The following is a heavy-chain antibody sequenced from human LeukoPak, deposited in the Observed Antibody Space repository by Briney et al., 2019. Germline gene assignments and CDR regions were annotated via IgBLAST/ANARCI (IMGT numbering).Heavy chain of an antibody. V-gene: IGHV3-7*01. CDR2: IKPDGGEK. CDR3: AREVNRGTNYGDY. J-gene: IGHJ4*02. D-gene: IGHD4/OR15-4a*01. CDR1: GFTFSSYW. Sequence: GGSLRLSCAASGFTFSSYWMSWVRQAPGKGLEWVANIKPDGGEKNYVDSVKGRFTISRDNAKNSLYLQMNSLRAEDTAVYYCAREVNRGTNYGDYWGQGTLVTISS.